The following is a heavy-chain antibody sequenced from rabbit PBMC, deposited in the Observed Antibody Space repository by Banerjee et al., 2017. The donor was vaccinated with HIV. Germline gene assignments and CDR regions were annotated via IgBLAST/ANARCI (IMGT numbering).Heavy chain of an antibody. J-gene: IGHJ4*01. Sequence: QEQLVESGGGLVQPEGSLTLTCTASGFSFSSYYMCWVRQAPGKGLEWIACIYTVSSGSTYYASWAKGRFTISKTSSTTVTLQMTSLTAADTATYFCARDSTGNTDWIFSLWGPGTLVTVS. CDR3: ARDSTGNTDWIFSL. CDR2: IYTVSSGST. CDR1: GFSFSSYY. D-gene: IGHD7-1*01. V-gene: IGHV1S45*01.